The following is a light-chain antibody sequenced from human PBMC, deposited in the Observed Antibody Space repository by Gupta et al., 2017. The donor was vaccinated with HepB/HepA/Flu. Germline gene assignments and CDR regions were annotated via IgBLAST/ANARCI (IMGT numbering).Light chain of an antibody. CDR1: QSVRSNY. CDR2: GAS. V-gene: IGKV3-20*01. Sequence: EIVLTQSPDTLSLSAGERATLSCRASQSVRSNYLAWYQQKPDQAPRLLIYGASSRATGIPDRFSGSGSGTEFTLTIRRLEPEDFALYYCQHEGSSPWTFGQGTKVEIK. CDR3: QHEGSSPWT. J-gene: IGKJ1*01.